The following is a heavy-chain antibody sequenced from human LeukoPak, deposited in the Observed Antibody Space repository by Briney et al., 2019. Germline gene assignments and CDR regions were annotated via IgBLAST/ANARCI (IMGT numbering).Heavy chain of an antibody. Sequence: SGPALVKPKQTLTLTCTFSGFSLSTSGMCVSWIRQPPGKALEWLALIDWDDDKYYSTSLKTRLTISKDTSKNQVVLTMTNMDPVDTATYYCARQIVGATTSWFDPWGQGTLVTVSS. CDR2: IDWDDDK. CDR1: GFSLSTSGMC. D-gene: IGHD1-26*01. J-gene: IGHJ5*02. V-gene: IGHV2-70*01. CDR3: ARQIVGATTSWFDP.